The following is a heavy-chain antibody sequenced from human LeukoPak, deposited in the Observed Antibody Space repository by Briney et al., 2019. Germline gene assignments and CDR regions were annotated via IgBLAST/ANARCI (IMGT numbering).Heavy chain of an antibody. CDR2: ITSGSSTI. D-gene: IGHD3-3*01. CDR1: GFTSDSYT. J-gene: IGHJ4*02. V-gene: IGHV3-48*04. CDR3: ARPLRESGYFYFDY. Sequence: GGSLRLSCAASGFTSDSYTMSWVGRAQGKGLKWVSYITSGSSTIYYPDSVKGRFTISRDNAKNSLYLQMNSLRAEDTAIYYCARPLRESGYFYFDYWGQGTLVTVSS.